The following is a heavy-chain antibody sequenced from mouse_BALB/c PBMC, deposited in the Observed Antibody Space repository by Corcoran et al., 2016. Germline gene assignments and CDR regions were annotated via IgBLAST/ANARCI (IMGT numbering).Heavy chain of an antibody. CDR1: GYTFTSYV. D-gene: IGHD1-1*02. J-gene: IGHJ1*01. Sequence: EVQLQQSGPELVKPGASVKMPCKASGYTFTSYVMHWVKQKPGQGLEWIGYINPYNDGTKYNEKFKGKATLTSDQSSSTAYMELSSLTSEDSAVDYCARRRGSPYWYFDVWGAGTTVTVSS. CDR2: INPYNDGT. V-gene: IGHV1S136*01. CDR3: ARRRGSPYWYFDV.